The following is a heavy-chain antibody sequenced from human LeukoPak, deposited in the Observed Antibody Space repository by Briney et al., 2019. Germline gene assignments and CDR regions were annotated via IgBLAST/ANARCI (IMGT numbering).Heavy chain of an antibody. D-gene: IGHD5-24*01. CDR3: ARDRADGYNYLFDY. Sequence: PSETLSLTCTVSGGSISSGGYYWTWIRQHPGKGLEWIGYIYYTGSTYYNPSLKSRVTISADTSKNQFSLKLSSVTAADTAVYYCARDRADGYNYLFDYWGQGTLVTDSS. CDR1: GGSISSGGYY. J-gene: IGHJ4*02. CDR2: IYYTGST. V-gene: IGHV4-31*03.